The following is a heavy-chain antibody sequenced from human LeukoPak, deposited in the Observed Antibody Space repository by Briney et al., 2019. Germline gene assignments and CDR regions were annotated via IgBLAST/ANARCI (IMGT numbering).Heavy chain of an antibody. Sequence: SETLSLTCAVYGGSFSGYYWSWIRQPPGKGLEWIGSIYYSGSTYYNPSLKSRVTISVDTSKNQFSLKLSSVTAADTAVYYCARRDSSGYFFDYWGQGTLVTVSS. CDR1: GGSFSGYY. CDR3: ARRDSSGYFFDY. J-gene: IGHJ4*02. D-gene: IGHD3-22*01. V-gene: IGHV4-34*01. CDR2: IYYSGST.